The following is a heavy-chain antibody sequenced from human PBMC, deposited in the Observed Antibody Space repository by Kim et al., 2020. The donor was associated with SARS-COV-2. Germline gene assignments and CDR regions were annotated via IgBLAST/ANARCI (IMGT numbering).Heavy chain of an antibody. V-gene: IGHV1-46*01. Sequence: ASVKVSCKASGYTFTSYYMHWVRQAPGQGLEWMGIINPSGGSTSYAQKFQGRVTMTRDTSTSTVYMELSSLRSEDTAVYYCARGLGYYDSSGYPSAEYFQHWGQGTLVTVSS. CDR1: GYTFTSYY. CDR2: INPSGGST. D-gene: IGHD3-22*01. CDR3: ARGLGYYDSSGYPSAEYFQH. J-gene: IGHJ1*01.